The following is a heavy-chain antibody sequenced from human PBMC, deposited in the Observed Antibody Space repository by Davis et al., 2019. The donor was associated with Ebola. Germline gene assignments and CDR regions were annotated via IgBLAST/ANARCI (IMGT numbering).Heavy chain of an antibody. CDR2: IIPIFGTA. Sequence: SVKVSCKASGGTFSSYAISWVRQAPGQGLEWMGGIIPIFGTANYAQKFQGRVTITADESTSTAYMELSSLRSEDTAVYYCAVEQGVLTMIVVARKNNWFDPWGQGTLVTVSS. CDR1: GGTFSSYA. V-gene: IGHV1-69*13. CDR3: AVEQGVLTMIVVARKNNWFDP. D-gene: IGHD3-22*01. J-gene: IGHJ5*02.